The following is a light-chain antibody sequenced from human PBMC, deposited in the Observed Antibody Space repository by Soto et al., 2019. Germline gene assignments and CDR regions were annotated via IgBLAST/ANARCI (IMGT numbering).Light chain of an antibody. J-gene: IGLJ3*02. CDR2: DVS. V-gene: IGLV2-11*01. CDR3: SSFAGRYVL. CDR1: SSDVGGFSY. Sequence: QSALTQPRSVSGSPGQSVTITCSGTSSDVGGFSYVTWYQQYPGEVPKLIIYDVSKRPSGVPDRFSASKSGTTASLSISGLQVDDEADYYCSSFAGRYVLLGGGTKLTVL.